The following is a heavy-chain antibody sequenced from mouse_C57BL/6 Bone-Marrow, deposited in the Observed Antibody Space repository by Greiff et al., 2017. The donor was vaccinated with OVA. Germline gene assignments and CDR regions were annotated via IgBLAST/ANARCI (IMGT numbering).Heavy chain of an antibody. CDR1: GYAFSSSW. CDR2: IYPGDGDT. Sequence: VQLQQSGPELVKPGASVKISCKASGYAFSSSWMNWVKQRPGKGLEWIGRIYPGDGDTNYNGKFKGKATLTADKSSSTAYMQLRSLTSEDSAVYFCARSGNGYEYWGQGTTLTVSS. V-gene: IGHV1-82*01. J-gene: IGHJ2*01. D-gene: IGHD2-2*01. CDR3: ARSGNGYEY.